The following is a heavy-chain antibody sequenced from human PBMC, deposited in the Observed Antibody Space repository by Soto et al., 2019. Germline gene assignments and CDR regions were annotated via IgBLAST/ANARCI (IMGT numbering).Heavy chain of an antibody. D-gene: IGHD6-19*01. CDR2: ISWNSGSI. Sequence: LRLSCAASGFTFDDYAMHWVRQAPGKGLEWVSGISWNSGSIGYADSVKGRFTISRDNAKNSLYLQMNSLRAEDTALYYCARAAVAGTGLHYNWFDPWGQGTLVTVSS. CDR1: GFTFDDYA. CDR3: ARAAVAGTGLHYNWFDP. J-gene: IGHJ5*02. V-gene: IGHV3-9*01.